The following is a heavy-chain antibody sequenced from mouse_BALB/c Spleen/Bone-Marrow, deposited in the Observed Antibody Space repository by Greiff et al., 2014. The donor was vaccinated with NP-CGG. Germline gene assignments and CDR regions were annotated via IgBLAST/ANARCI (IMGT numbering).Heavy chain of an antibody. CDR1: GYSFTSYW. J-gene: IGHJ1*01. Sequence: VQLQQSGTVLTRPGASVKMSCKASGYSFTSYWMHWVKQRPGQGLEWIGAIYPGNSDTTYNQKFKGKAKLTAVTSASTAYMELSSLTNEDPAVYYCTRNWDWYFDVWGAGTTVTVSS. D-gene: IGHD4-1*01. CDR3: TRNWDWYFDV. V-gene: IGHV1-5*01. CDR2: IYPGNSDT.